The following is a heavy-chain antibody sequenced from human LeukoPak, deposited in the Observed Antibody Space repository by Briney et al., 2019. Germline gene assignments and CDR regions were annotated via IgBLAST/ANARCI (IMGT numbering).Heavy chain of an antibody. V-gene: IGHV1-18*01. CDR1: GYTFTSYG. D-gene: IGHD6-6*01. CDR3: ARDMEQLTDFDY. J-gene: IGHJ4*02. Sequence: ASVKVSCKASGYTFTSYGISWVRQAPGQGLEWMGWISAYNGNTNYAQRLQGRVTMTTDTSTSTAYMELRSLRSDDTAVYYCARDMEQLTDFDYWGQGTLVTVSS. CDR2: ISAYNGNT.